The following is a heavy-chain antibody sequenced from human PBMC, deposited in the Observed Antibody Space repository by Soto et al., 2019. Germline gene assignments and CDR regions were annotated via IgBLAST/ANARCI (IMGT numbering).Heavy chain of an antibody. CDR2: INSEGTRT. J-gene: IGHJ3*02. Sequence: GGSLRLSCAASGFTFSTYWMHWVRQVPGKGPVWVSRINSEGTRTIYADSVKGRFTISRDNAKNTVHLQMTGLRAEDTALYYCAGAVAAGNGFDIWGQGTMVTVSS. CDR1: GFTFSTYW. D-gene: IGHD2-15*01. CDR3: AGAVAAGNGFDI. V-gene: IGHV3-74*01.